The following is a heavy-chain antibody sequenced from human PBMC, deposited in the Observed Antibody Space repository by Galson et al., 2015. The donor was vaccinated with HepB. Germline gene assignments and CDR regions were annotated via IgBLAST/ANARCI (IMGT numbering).Heavy chain of an antibody. D-gene: IGHD3-16*01. CDR1: GGSIRSNNYY. J-gene: IGHJ3*02. V-gene: IGHV4-39*01. CDR3: ARHEDVDLYAFDI. CDR2: IYYSGRT. Sequence: ETLSLTCTVSGGSIRSNNYYWGWIRQPPGKGLEWIGNIYYSGRTYYSPSLKSRVTISVDTSKNQFSLKVSSVTAADTALYYCARHEDVDLYAFDIWGRGTMVTVSS.